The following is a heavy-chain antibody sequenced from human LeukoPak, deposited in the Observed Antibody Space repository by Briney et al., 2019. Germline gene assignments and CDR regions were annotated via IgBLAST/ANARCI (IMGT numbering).Heavy chain of an antibody. J-gene: IGHJ6*04. Sequence: PGGSLRLSCAASGFTFSSYWMNWVRQAPGKGLEWVANIKPDGRETNYVDSVKGRFTISRDNAKSSLFLQMNSLRAEDTAVYYCAELGITMIGGVWGKGTTVTISS. V-gene: IGHV3-7*01. CDR3: AELGITMIGGV. D-gene: IGHD3-10*02. CDR1: GFTFSSYW. CDR2: IKPDGRET.